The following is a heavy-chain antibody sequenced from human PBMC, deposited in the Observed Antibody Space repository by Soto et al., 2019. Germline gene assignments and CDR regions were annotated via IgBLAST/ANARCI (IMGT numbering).Heavy chain of an antibody. D-gene: IGHD6-6*01. J-gene: IGHJ6*02. CDR3: ARGRQLVDGHYYYGMDV. CDR2: MNPNSGNT. V-gene: IGHV1-8*01. CDR1: GYTFTSYD. Sequence: QVQLVQSGAEVKKPGASVKVSCKASGYTFTSYDINWVRQATGQGLEWMGCMNPNSGNTGYAQKFQGRVTMTRNTSISTAYMELSSLRSEDTAVYYCARGRQLVDGHYYYGMDVWGQGTTVTVSS.